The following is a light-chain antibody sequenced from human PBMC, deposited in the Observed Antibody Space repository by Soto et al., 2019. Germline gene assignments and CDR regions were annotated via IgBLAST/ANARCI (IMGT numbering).Light chain of an antibody. CDR3: QQYNNWPLT. V-gene: IGKV3-20*01. CDR1: QSVSSSY. Sequence: EIVLTQSPGTLSLSPGERATLSCRASQSVSSSYLAWYQQKPGQAPRLLIYGASNRATGIPARFSGSGSGTDFTLTISSLQSEDFAVYYCQQYNNWPLTFGQGTRLEIK. CDR2: GAS. J-gene: IGKJ5*01.